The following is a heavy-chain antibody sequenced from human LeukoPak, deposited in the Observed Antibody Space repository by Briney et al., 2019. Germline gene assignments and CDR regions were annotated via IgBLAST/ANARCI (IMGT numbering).Heavy chain of an antibody. CDR2: ISYDGSNK. CDR3: ARGQRCGSTSCFPTGWFDH. D-gene: IGHD2-2*01. Sequence: GGSLRLSCAASGFTFSSYAMHWVRQAPGKGLEWVAVISYDGSNKDYADSVKGRFTISRDKSKNTLYLQMNSLRAEDTAVYYCARGQRCGSTSCFPTGWFDHWGQGTLVTVSS. V-gene: IGHV3-30*04. J-gene: IGHJ5*02. CDR1: GFTFSSYA.